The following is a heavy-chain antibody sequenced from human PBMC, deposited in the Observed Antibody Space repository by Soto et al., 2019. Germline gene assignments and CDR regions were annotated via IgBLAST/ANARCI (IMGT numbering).Heavy chain of an antibody. CDR2: IIPIFGTA. CDR3: ATIWGFYDRYYFDY. CDR1: GGTFSSYA. Sequence: QVQLVQSGAEVKKPGSSVKVSCKASGGTFSSYAISWVRQAPGQGLEWMGGIIPIFGTANYAQKFQGRVTITADESTSTAYMELSSLRSEDTAVYYCATIWGFYDRYYFDYWGQGTLVTVAS. V-gene: IGHV1-69*01. J-gene: IGHJ4*02. D-gene: IGHD3-3*01.